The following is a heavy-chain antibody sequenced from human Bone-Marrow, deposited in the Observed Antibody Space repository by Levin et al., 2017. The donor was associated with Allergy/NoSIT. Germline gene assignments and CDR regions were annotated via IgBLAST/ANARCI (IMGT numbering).Heavy chain of an antibody. CDR2: IKQDGSEK. V-gene: IGHV3-7*01. D-gene: IGHD5-24*01. Sequence: PGGSLRLSCAASGFTFSSYWMSWVRQAPGKGLEWVADIKQDGSEKYYVDSVKGRFTISRDNAKNSLYLQMNSLRAEDTAVYYCARERPRRDGYNPGPNWFDPWGQGTLVTVSS. CDR3: ARERPRRDGYNPGPNWFDP. J-gene: IGHJ5*02. CDR1: GFTFSSYW.